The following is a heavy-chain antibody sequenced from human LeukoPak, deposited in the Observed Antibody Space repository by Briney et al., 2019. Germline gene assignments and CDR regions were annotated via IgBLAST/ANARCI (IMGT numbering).Heavy chain of an antibody. CDR1: GGTFSSYA. CDR2: INPNSGGT. Sequence: SVKVSCKASGGTFSSYAISWVRQAPGQGLEWMGWINPNSGGTNYAQKFQGRVTITADKSTSTAYMELSSLRSEDTAVYYCASLLDYGGTRFDYRGQGTLVTVSS. J-gene: IGHJ4*02. D-gene: IGHD4-23*01. CDR3: ASLLDYGGTRFDY. V-gene: IGHV1-69*10.